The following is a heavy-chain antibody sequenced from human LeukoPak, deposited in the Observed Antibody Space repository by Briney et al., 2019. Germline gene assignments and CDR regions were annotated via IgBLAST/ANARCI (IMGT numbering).Heavy chain of an antibody. Sequence: ASVKVSCKASGYTFTSYYMHWVRQAPGQGLEWMGIINPSGGSTSYAQKFQGRVTMTRDTSTSTVYMELSSLRSEDTAVYYCARGRRDGYSGRLVYFDYWGQGTLVTVSS. J-gene: IGHJ4*02. D-gene: IGHD5-24*01. CDR1: GYTFTSYY. V-gene: IGHV1-46*01. CDR2: INPSGGST. CDR3: ARGRRDGYSGRLVYFDY.